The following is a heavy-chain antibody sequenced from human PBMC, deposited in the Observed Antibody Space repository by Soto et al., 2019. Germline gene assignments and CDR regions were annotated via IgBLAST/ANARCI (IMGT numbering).Heavy chain of an antibody. V-gene: IGHV4-30-4*01. Sequence: QVQLQESGPGLVKPSQTLSLTCTVSGGSISSGDYYWSWIRQPPGKGLEWIGSIYYSGSTYYNPSHKXRXTXSXHTSKTQFSLKLNSVTAAATAVYYCASRHSSPYFDYWGQGTLVTVSS. D-gene: IGHD6-13*01. CDR3: ASRHSSPYFDY. CDR1: GGSISSGDYY. CDR2: IYYSGST. J-gene: IGHJ4*02.